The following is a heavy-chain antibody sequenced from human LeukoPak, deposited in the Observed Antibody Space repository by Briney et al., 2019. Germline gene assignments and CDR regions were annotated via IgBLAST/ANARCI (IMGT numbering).Heavy chain of an antibody. V-gene: IGHV1-18*01. CDR1: GYTFTSYA. D-gene: IGHD3-10*01. J-gene: IGHJ4*02. CDR3: ARVASVTMVRGVIIGSPQDNDY. Sequence: GASVKVSCKASGYTFTSYAMNWVRQAPGQGLEWMGWISAYNGNTNYAQKLQGRVTMTTDTSTSTAYMEPRSLRSDDTAVYYCARVASVTMVRGVIIGSPQDNDYWGQGTLVTVSS. CDR2: ISAYNGNT.